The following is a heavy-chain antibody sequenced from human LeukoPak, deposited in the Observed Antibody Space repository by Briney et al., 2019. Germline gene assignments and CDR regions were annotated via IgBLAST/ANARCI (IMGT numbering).Heavy chain of an antibody. J-gene: IGHJ4*02. CDR1: GFTFSSYA. CDR3: ARVYYDFPPRIGKGSDY. D-gene: IGHD3-3*01. V-gene: IGHV3-30-3*01. CDR2: ISYDGSNK. Sequence: GGSLRLSCAASGFTFSSYAMHWVRQAPGKGLEWVAVISYDGSNKYYADSVKGRFTISRDNSKNTLYLQMNSLRAEDTAVYYCARVYYDFPPRIGKGSDYWGQGTLVTVSS.